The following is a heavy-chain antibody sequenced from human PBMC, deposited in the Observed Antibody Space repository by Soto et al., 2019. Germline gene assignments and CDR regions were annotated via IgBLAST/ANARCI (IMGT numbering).Heavy chain of an antibody. V-gene: IGHV3-23*01. CDR2: ISGSGTST. D-gene: IGHD6-19*01. CDR1: GFTFTTYA. Sequence: SLRLSCAASGFTFTTYAMSWVRQIPGKGLEWVSAISGSGTSTYYADSVKGRFTISRDNSKNTMYLQMNSLRAEDTAVYYCAKGSPYSSGWYHYWGQGTLVTVSS. CDR3: AKGSPYSSGWYHY. J-gene: IGHJ4*02.